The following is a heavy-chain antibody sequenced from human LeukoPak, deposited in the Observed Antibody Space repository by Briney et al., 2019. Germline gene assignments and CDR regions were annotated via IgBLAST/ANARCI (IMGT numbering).Heavy chain of an antibody. CDR2: IFGSGGSP. CDR1: GFTFGGHA. Sequence: RGSLRLSCEASGFTFGGHAMYWVRQAPGKGLEWVAGIFGSGGSPHYADPVKGRFTISRDNSRNTVYLQINSLRAEDTAVYYCGKTTVGYSSGQKPAWPVDYWGQGTLVTVSS. D-gene: IGHD5-18*01. V-gene: IGHV3-23*01. CDR3: GKTTVGYSSGQKPAWPVDY. J-gene: IGHJ4*02.